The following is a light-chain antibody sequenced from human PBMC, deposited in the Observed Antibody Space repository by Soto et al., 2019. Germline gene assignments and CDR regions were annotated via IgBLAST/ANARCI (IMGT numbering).Light chain of an antibody. V-gene: IGKV2-30*02. J-gene: IGKJ5*01. CDR3: MQATPWPIT. Sequence: DAVGAQSPRCSPGRLGQYVSSXXGSXQNLVHSDGIAYFSWFQQRPGRSPRXXIYKVSNRDSGVPARFSGSGTATDFALKLNRVAAPTVALPNYMQATPWPITVGQGTRLEI. CDR1: QNLVHSDGIAY. CDR2: KVS.